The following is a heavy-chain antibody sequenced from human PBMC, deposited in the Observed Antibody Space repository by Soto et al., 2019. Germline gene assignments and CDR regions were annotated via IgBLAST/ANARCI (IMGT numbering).Heavy chain of an antibody. CDR1: GGSITSYY. CDR3: ARSIPDSRGGGMDV. D-gene: IGHD3-10*01. CDR2: ISDIGST. Sequence: PSETLSLTCTVSGGSITSYYWTWIRQPPGQGLEWIGYISDIGSTSYNPSLTSRVTILVDTSKKKFSLKLSSVTEADSAVYFCARSIPDSRGGGMDVWGQGATVTVSS. J-gene: IGHJ6*02. V-gene: IGHV4-59*01.